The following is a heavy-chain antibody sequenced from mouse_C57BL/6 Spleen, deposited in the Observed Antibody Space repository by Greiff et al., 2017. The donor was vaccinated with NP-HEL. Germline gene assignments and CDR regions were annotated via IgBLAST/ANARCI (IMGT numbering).Heavy chain of an antibody. CDR2: IWSGGRT. J-gene: IGHJ4*01. CDR1: GFSLTSYG. CDR3: ARKGGYYDYDGYAMDY. V-gene: IGHV2-2*01. Sequence: VQLQESGPGLVQPSQSLSITCTVSGFSLTSYGVHWVRQSPGKGLEWLGVIWSGGRTDYNAAFISRLSISKDISKSQVFFKMNSLQADDTAIYYCARKGGYYDYDGYAMDYWGQGTSVTVSS. D-gene: IGHD2-4*01.